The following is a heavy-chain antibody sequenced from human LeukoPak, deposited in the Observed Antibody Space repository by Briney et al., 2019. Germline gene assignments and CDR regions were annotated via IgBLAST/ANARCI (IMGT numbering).Heavy chain of an antibody. CDR3: ARPRRDGYNYDAFDI. Sequence: GESLKISCKGSGYSFSNYWIGWVRPMPGKGLEWMGIRYSGDSDTRYSPSFQGQVTISADKSISTAYLQWSSLKASDTAMYYCARPRRDGYNYDAFDIWGQGTMVTVSS. J-gene: IGHJ3*02. CDR2: RYSGDSDT. CDR1: GYSFSNYW. V-gene: IGHV5-51*01. D-gene: IGHD5-24*01.